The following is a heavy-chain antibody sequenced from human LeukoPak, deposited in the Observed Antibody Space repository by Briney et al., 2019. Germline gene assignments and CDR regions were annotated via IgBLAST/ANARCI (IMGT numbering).Heavy chain of an antibody. V-gene: IGHV4-31*03. CDR1: GGSISSGGYS. D-gene: IGHD3-3*01. Sequence: TPSQTLSLTCTVSGGSISSGGYSWSWIRQHPGKGLEWIGYIYYSGSTNYNPSLKSRVTISVDTSKNQFSLKLSSVTAADTAVYYCARPKYGDLAWFDPWGQGTLVTVSS. CDR3: ARPKYGDLAWFDP. CDR2: IYYSGST. J-gene: IGHJ5*02.